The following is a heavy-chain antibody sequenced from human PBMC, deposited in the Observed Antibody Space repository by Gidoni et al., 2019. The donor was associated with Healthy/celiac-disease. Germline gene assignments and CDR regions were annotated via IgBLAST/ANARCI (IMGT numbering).Heavy chain of an antibody. CDR3: ARQGRYYGSGSSIYYYMDV. D-gene: IGHD3-10*01. J-gene: IGHJ6*03. V-gene: IGHV4-59*08. CDR1: GGSISSYY. CDR2: IYYSGST. Sequence: QVQLQESGPGLVKPSETLSLTCTVSGGSISSYYWSWIRQPPGKGLEWLVYIYYSGSTNYNPSLKSRVTISVDTSKNQFSLKLSSVTAADTAVYYCARQGRYYGSGSSIYYYMDVWGKGTTVTVSS.